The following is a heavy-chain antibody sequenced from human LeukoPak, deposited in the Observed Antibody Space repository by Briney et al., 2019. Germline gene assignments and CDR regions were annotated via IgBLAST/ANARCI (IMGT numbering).Heavy chain of an antibody. V-gene: IGHV1-18*01. J-gene: IGHJ6*02. D-gene: IGHD2-15*01. CDR3: ARGRYCSGGSCYYGYYYGMDV. CDR1: GYTFTSYG. CDR2: ISAYNGNT. Sequence: ASVKVSCKASGYTFTSYGISWVRQAPGQGLEWMGWISAYNGNTNYAQKLQGRVTMTTDTSTSTAYMELRSLRSDDTDVYYCARGRYCSGGSCYYGYYYGMDVWGQGTTVTVSS.